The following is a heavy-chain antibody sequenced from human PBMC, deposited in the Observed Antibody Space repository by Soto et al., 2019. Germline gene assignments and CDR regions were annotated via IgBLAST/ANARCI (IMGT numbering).Heavy chain of an antibody. CDR2: IYYTGST. Sequence: QLQLQESGPGLVKPSETLSLTCTVSGGSISSSSYYWGWIRQPPGKGLEWIGSIYYTGSTYYNPSLKRRVSISVDTSKRQISLRLSSVTAADTAMYYCSITYYDNLTGTWDYWGQGTQVTVSS. J-gene: IGHJ4*02. CDR3: SITYYDNLTGTWDY. V-gene: IGHV4-39*01. D-gene: IGHD3-9*01. CDR1: GGSISSSSYY.